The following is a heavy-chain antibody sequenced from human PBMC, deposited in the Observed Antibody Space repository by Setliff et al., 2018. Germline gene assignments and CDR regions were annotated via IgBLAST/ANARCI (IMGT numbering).Heavy chain of an antibody. CDR1: GFTFSSYA. D-gene: IGHD5-12*01. Sequence: GGSLRLSCAASGFTFSSYAMSWVRQAPGKGLEWVSAISGSGGSTYYADSVKGRFTISRDNSKNTLYLQMNSLRAEDTAVYYCAGCGYGQYYAMDVWGQGTTVTVSS. CDR3: AGCGYGQYYAMDV. V-gene: IGHV3-23*01. J-gene: IGHJ6*02. CDR2: ISGSGGST.